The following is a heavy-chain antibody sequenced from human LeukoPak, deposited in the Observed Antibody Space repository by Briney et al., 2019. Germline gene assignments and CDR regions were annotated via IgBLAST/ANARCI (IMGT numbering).Heavy chain of an antibody. V-gene: IGHV3-66*02. CDR3: ARGSSSSHYYYYYYMDV. CDR1: GFTVSSNY. J-gene: IGHJ6*03. Sequence: PGGSLRLSCAASGFTVSSNYMSWVRQAPGKGLEWASVIYSGGSTYYADSVKGRFTISRDNSKNTLYLQMNSLRAEDTAVYYCARGSSSSHYYYYYYMDVWGKGTTVTVSS. CDR2: IYSGGST. D-gene: IGHD6-6*01.